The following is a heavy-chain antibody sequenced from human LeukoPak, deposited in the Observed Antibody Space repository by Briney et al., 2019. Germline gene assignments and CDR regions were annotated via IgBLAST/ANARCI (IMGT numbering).Heavy chain of an antibody. CDR3: ARASNYYDSRGLGAFDI. Sequence: SETLSLTCTVSGGSISSSSYYWGWIRQPPGKGLEWIGSIYYSGSTYYNPSLKSRVTISVDTSKNQFSLKLSSVTAADTAVYYCARASNYYDSRGLGAFDIWGQGTMVTVSS. CDR1: GGSISSSSYY. D-gene: IGHD3-22*01. CDR2: IYYSGST. J-gene: IGHJ3*02. V-gene: IGHV4-39*07.